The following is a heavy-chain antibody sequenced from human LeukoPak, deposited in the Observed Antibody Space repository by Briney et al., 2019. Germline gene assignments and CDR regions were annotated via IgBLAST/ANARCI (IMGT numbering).Heavy chain of an antibody. J-gene: IGHJ4*02. Sequence: PGGSLGLSCAASGFTVSSNYMSWVRQAPGKGLEWVSVIYSGGSTYYADSVKGRFTISRDNSRNTLYLQMNSLRAEDTAVYYCARGPSVWSGFGLDYWGQGTLVTVSS. CDR2: IYSGGST. V-gene: IGHV3-53*01. CDR1: GFTVSSNY. CDR3: ARGPSVWSGFGLDY. D-gene: IGHD3-3*01.